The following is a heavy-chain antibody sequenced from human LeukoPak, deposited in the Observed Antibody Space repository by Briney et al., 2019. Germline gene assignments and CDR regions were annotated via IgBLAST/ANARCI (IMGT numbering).Heavy chain of an antibody. V-gene: IGHV3-7*01. CDR2: IKQDGSEK. CDR3: ARDRTSGWTVG. CDR1: GFTFSSYA. D-gene: IGHD6-19*01. Sequence: GRSLRLSCAASGFTFSSYAMHWVRQAPGKGLEWVANIKQDGSEKYYVDSVKGRFTISRDNAKNSLYLQMNSLRAEDTAVYYCARDRTSGWTVGWGQGTLVTVSS. J-gene: IGHJ4*02.